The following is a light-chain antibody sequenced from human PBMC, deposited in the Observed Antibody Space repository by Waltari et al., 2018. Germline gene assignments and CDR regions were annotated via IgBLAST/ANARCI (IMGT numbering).Light chain of an antibody. CDR3: HSHDSSLSAV. Sequence: QSVLTQPPSVSGAPGQRVPTSCTGTTYTIGPNYELNWYQQLPGTAPRRLIYGNDKRPSGVPDRFSASRSGNSASLAITGLQAEDEADYYCHSHDSSLSAVFGTGTKLTVL. J-gene: IGLJ1*01. CDR1: TYTIGPNYE. V-gene: IGLV1-40*01. CDR2: GND.